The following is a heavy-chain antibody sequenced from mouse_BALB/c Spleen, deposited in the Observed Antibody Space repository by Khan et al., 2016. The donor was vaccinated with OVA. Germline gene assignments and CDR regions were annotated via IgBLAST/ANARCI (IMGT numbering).Heavy chain of an antibody. CDR3: ERCGAYHRNDGWFAY. Sequence: QIQLVQSGAELARPGASVKMSCKASGYTFPSYTIHWIKKRPGQGLEWIGYINPSNDYTNYNQKFKDKATLTTDKSSTTSYLRLSSLTSDDSAVYNCERCGAYHRNDGWFAYWGQGTLVTVSA. CDR2: INPSNDYT. D-gene: IGHD2-14*01. CDR1: GYTFPSYT. V-gene: IGHV1-4*01. J-gene: IGHJ3*01.